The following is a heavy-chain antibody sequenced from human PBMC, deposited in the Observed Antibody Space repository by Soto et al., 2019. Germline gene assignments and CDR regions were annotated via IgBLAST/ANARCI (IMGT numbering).Heavy chain of an antibody. V-gene: IGHV3-30*04. Sequence: PGGSLRLSCAASGFTFSSYAMHWVRQAPGKGLEWVAVISYDGSNKYYADSVKGRFTISRDNSKNTLYLQMNSLRAEDTAVYYCAKGGGESYYYGMDVWGQGTTVTVSS. J-gene: IGHJ6*02. CDR2: ISYDGSNK. CDR1: GFTFSSYA. CDR3: AKGGGESYYYGMDV. D-gene: IGHD3-10*01.